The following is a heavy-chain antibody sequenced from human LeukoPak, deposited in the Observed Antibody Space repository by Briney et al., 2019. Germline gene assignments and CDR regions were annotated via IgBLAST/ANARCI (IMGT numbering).Heavy chain of an antibody. CDR3: ARAHLSVAGRTPDY. V-gene: IGHV3-74*01. CDR1: GFTFSRHW. CDR2: INNDGSST. Sequence: PGGSLRLSCAASGFTFSRHWMHWVRQAPGKGLVRVSRINNDGSSTTYANSVRGRFTISRDNAKNTLYLQMNSLRDEDTAVYYCARAHLSVAGRTPDYWGQGTLVTVSS. J-gene: IGHJ4*02. D-gene: IGHD6-19*01.